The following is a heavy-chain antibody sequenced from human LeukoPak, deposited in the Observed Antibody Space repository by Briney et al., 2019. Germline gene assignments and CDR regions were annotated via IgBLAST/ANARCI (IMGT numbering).Heavy chain of an antibody. CDR3: ARDMDTGPDLFDY. D-gene: IGHD5-18*01. J-gene: IGHJ4*02. CDR1: GYTFPGYY. V-gene: IGHV1-2*02. Sequence: GASVKVSCKASGYTFPGYYIHWVRQAPGQGLECMGWINPNIGVTNYAQKFQGRVTMTRDTSISTAYMELNRLRSDDTAVYYCARDMDTGPDLFDYWGQGTLVTVSS. CDR2: INPNIGVT.